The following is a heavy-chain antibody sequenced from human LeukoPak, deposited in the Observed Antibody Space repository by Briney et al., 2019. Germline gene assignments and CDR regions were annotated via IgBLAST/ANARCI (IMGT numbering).Heavy chain of an antibody. J-gene: IGHJ4*02. CDR3: ARGVDFWSGYYSPRFDY. D-gene: IGHD3-3*01. V-gene: IGHV4-59*01. CDR1: GGSISSYY. Sequence: SETLSLTCTVSGGSISSYYWSWIRQPPGKGLEWIGYIYYSGSTNYNPSLKSRVTISVDTSKNQFSLKLSSVTAAATAVYYCARGVDFWSGYYSPRFDYWGQGTLVTVSS. CDR2: IYYSGST.